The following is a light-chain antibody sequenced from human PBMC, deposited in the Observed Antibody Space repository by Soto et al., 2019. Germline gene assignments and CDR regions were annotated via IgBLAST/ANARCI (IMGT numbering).Light chain of an antibody. J-gene: IGKJ1*01. CDR3: QQYNTWPRT. V-gene: IGKV3-15*01. CDR1: QPISRN. Sequence: EIVMTQSPDNLSVSLGQGATLSRRASQPISRNLAWYQQKPGQAPRLLIYGASTRATDIPGRFSGGGSGTEFTLTISSLQSEDFAIYFCQQYNTWPRTFGQGTKVEVK. CDR2: GAS.